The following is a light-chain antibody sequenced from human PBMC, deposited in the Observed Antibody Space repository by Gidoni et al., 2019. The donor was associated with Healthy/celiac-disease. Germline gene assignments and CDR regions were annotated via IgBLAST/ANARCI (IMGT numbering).Light chain of an antibody. V-gene: IGKV3-11*01. CDR2: DAS. J-gene: IGKJ5*01. CDR1: QSVSSY. CDR3: QQRSNWLIT. Sequence: EIVLTQPPATLSLSPGERATLSCRASQSVSSYLAWYQQKPGQAPSLLIYDASNRATGIPARFSGSGSGTDFTLTISSLEPEDFAVYYCQQRSNWLITFGQGTRLEIK.